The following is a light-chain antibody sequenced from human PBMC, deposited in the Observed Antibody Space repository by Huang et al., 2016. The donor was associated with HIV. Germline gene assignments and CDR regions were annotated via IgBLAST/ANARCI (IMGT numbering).Light chain of an antibody. Sequence: EILLTQSPGTLSLSPGERATLSCRASQSVNSYLAWYQQKPGQAPRLLIYGASSRATGIPDRVSGSGSGTDFTLTISRLEPEDFAVYYCQQYDRSPSFGRGTKLEIK. J-gene: IGKJ2*03. CDR2: GAS. V-gene: IGKV3-20*01. CDR1: QSVNSY. CDR3: QQYDRSPS.